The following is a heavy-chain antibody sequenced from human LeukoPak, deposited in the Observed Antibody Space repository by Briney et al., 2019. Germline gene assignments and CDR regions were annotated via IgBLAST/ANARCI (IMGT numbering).Heavy chain of an antibody. CDR2: MDPSDSHT. D-gene: IGHD2-2*01. CDR3: ARHGSHYCTSTSCFSNGMDV. CDR1: GYIFTSYW. J-gene: IGHJ6*02. V-gene: IGHV5-10-1*01. Sequence: GESLRISCQVSGYIFTSYWITWVRQMPGKGLEWMGSMDPSDSHTNYSPSFQGHVTISADKSISTAYLQWISLKASDTAMYYCARHGSHYCTSTSCFSNGMDVWGQGTTVTVSS.